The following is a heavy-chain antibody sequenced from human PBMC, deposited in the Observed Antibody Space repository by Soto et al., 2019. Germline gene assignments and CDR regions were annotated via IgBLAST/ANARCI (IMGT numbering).Heavy chain of an antibody. D-gene: IGHD6-13*01. Sequence: GGSLRLSCVASGFTFSSYAMNWVRQAPGKGLEWVSTISNNLDNTCYADSVKGRFTISRDNSKNTLYLQMSNLRAEDTAVYYCSQQLAAAGSDYWGQGTMVTVSS. CDR2: ISNNLDNT. CDR3: SQQLAAAGSDY. V-gene: IGHV3-23*01. CDR1: GFTFSSYA. J-gene: IGHJ4*02.